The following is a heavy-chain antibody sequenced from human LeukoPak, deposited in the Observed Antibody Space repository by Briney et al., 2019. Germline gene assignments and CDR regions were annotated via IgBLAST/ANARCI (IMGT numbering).Heavy chain of an antibody. J-gene: IGHJ4*02. CDR3: ALSGYYVHCDY. V-gene: IGHV1-18*01. Sequence: GASVKVSCKTSGYTFTTYGISWVRQAPGQGLEWMGWISGYNGNTIYAQKFQGRVTTTTDTSATTAYMELSSLRSEDTAVYYCALSGYYVHCDYWGQGTLVTVSS. D-gene: IGHD3-22*01. CDR1: GYTFTTYG. CDR2: ISGYNGNT.